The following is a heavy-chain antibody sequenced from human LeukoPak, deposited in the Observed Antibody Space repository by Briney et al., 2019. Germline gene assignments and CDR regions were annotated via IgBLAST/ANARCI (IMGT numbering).Heavy chain of an antibody. Sequence: SETLSLTCTVSGGSISSSSYYWSWIRQLPGKGLEWIGYIYYSGSTNYNPSLKSRVTISVDTSKNQFSLKLSSVTAADTAVYYCASGEDYYGMDVWGQGTTVTVSS. CDR1: GGSISSSSYY. CDR3: ASGEDYYGMDV. J-gene: IGHJ6*02. D-gene: IGHD3-10*01. V-gene: IGHV4-61*01. CDR2: IYYSGST.